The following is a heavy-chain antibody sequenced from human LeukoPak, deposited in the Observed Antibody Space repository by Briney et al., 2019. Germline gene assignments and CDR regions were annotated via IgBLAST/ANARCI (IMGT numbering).Heavy chain of an antibody. D-gene: IGHD1-7*01. CDR3: ARELESFWNYIYYYGMDV. J-gene: IGHJ6*02. CDR1: GFSISNYW. CDR2: IKQAESER. Sequence: GGSLRLSCAASGFSISNYWMSWVRQAPGKGLEWVANIKQAESERFYVDSAKDRFIISRENAENSVYLQMNSLRDEDTAIYYCARELESFWNYIYYYGMDVWGQGTTVTVSS. V-gene: IGHV3-7*01.